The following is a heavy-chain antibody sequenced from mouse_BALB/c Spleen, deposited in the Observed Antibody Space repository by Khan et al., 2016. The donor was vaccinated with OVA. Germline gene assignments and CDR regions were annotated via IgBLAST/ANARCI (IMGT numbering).Heavy chain of an antibody. CDR2: ILPGSGST. Sequence: QVRLQQSGAELMKPGASVKISCKATGYTFSSYWIEWVKQRPGHGLEWIGEILPGSGSTNYNEKFKGKATFTADTSSNTAYMQLSSLTSEDSAVYYCARRYYGRSYGFDYWGQGTTLTVSS. J-gene: IGHJ2*01. CDR3: ARRYYGRSYGFDY. V-gene: IGHV1-9*01. D-gene: IGHD1-1*01. CDR1: GYTFSSYW.